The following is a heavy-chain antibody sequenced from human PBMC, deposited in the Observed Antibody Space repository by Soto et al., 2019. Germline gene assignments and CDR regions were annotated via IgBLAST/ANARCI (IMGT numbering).Heavy chain of an antibody. CDR1: GFTFSNYG. J-gene: IGHJ4*02. CDR2: ISYHGSDK. D-gene: IGHD4-17*01. CDR3: AKDHLPTTVTTVGY. V-gene: IGHV3-30*18. Sequence: QVQLVESGGGVVQPGRSLRLSCAASGFTFSNYGMHWVRQAPGKGLEWVAVISYHGSDKYYADSVKGRFTISRDNSKNTLYLQMDSLRAEDTAVYYCAKDHLPTTVTTVGYWGQGTLATVSS.